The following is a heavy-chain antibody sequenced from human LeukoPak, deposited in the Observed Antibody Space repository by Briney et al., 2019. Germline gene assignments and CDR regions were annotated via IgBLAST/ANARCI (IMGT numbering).Heavy chain of an antibody. J-gene: IGHJ3*02. Sequence: GGSLRLSCAASVFTLSSDSMSWVRQAQWKGLEWVSTITTSGVNTYYADSVKGRLTISRDNSRNTLYLQMNSLRAEDTAIYYCAKTYSGDAFDIWGQGTMVTVSS. V-gene: IGHV3-23*01. D-gene: IGHD1-26*01. CDR1: VFTLSSDS. CDR2: ITTSGVNT. CDR3: AKTYSGDAFDI.